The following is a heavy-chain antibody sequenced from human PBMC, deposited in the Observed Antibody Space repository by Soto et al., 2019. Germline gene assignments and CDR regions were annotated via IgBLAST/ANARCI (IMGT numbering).Heavy chain of an antibody. CDR2: IYPGDSDT. V-gene: IGHV5-51*01. D-gene: IGHD2-15*01. CDR1: GYSFTSYW. CDR3: ARYSSSYCFLIHYYHYSMDV. J-gene: IGHJ6*03. Sequence: PGESLRISCKGSGYSFTSYWIGWVRQMPGKGMEWMGIIYPGDSDTRYSPSFQGQVTISADKSNSTAYLQWSSLKASDTAMYYCARYSSSYCFLIHYYHYSMDVSGKATTVTVSS.